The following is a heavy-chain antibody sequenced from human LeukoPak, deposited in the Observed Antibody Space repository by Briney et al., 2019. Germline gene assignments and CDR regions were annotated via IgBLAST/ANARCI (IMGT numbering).Heavy chain of an antibody. CDR3: ARTVYYYDSSGYPSDY. Sequence: GASVKVSCKASGYTFTGYYMHWVRQAPGQGLEWMGWINPNSGGTTSAQKFQGRVTMTRDTSISAAYMELSRLRSDDTAVYYCARTVYYYDSSGYPSDYWGQGTLVTVSS. CDR1: GYTFTGYY. J-gene: IGHJ4*02. V-gene: IGHV1-2*02. CDR2: INPNSGGT. D-gene: IGHD3-22*01.